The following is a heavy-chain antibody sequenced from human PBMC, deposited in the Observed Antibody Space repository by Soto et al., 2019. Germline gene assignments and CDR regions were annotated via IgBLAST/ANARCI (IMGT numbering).Heavy chain of an antibody. Sequence: PGGSLRLSCAASGFTFSSYWMHWVRQAPGKGLVWVSRINSDGSSTSYADSVKGRFTISRDNAKNTLYLQMNSLRAEDTAVYYCARAVAGVLRPNLRFDPWGQGTLVTVSS. D-gene: IGHD6-19*01. J-gene: IGHJ5*02. CDR2: INSDGSST. CDR3: ARAVAGVLRPNLRFDP. CDR1: GFTFSSYW. V-gene: IGHV3-74*01.